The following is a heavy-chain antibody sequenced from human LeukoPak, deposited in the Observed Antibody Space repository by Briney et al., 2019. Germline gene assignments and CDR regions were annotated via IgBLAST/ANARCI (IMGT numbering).Heavy chain of an antibody. CDR2: ISYDGSNK. D-gene: IGHD3-10*01. Sequence: GRSLRLSCAASGFTFSSYGMHWVRQAPGKGLEWVAVISYDGSNKYYADSVKGRFTISRDNSKNTLYLQMNSLRAEDTAVYYCAKDMDTMVRGPVDYWGQGTLVTVSS. V-gene: IGHV3-30*18. CDR1: GFTFSSYG. J-gene: IGHJ4*02. CDR3: AKDMDTMVRGPVDY.